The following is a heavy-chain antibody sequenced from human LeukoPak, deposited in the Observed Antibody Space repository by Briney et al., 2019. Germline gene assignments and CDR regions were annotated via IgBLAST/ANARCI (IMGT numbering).Heavy chain of an antibody. D-gene: IGHD5-18*01. V-gene: IGHV3-21*01. Sequence: PGGSLRLSCAASGFTFSRYSMNWVRQAPGKGLEWVSSISSSSSYIYYADSVKGRFTISRDNAKNSLYLQMNSLRAEDTAVYYCARGGGGYSYGYPGFDYWGQGTLVTVSS. CDR3: ARGGGGYSYGYPGFDY. J-gene: IGHJ4*02. CDR1: GFTFSRYS. CDR2: ISSSSSYI.